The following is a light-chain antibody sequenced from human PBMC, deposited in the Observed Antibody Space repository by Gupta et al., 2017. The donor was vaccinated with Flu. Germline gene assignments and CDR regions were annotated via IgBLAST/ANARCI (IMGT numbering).Light chain of an antibody. CDR3: QSYDSSLSGPSYV. Sequence: QSVLTQPPSVSGAPGQRVTISCTGSTSNIGAGYDVQWYQQLPGAAPKLLIYVNSNRPSGVPDRFSGSKSGTSASLAITGLQAEDEADYYCQSYDSSLSGPSYVFGTGTK. CDR2: VNS. J-gene: IGLJ1*01. V-gene: IGLV1-40*01. CDR1: TSNIGAGYD.